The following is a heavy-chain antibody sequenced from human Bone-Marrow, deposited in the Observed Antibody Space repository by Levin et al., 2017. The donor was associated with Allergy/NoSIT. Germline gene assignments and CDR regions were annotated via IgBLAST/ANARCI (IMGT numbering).Heavy chain of an antibody. Sequence: NTGGSLRLSCRGSGFTFRNSNLNWVRQAPGKGLQWVSSMSGSGNYKNYADSVRGRFSISRDNAKNSVYLQMDSLRVEDTAVYFCLGLSPLRLPLWGQGTLVTVFS. CDR2: MSGSGNYK. CDR3: LGLSPLRLPL. D-gene: IGHD3-10*01. J-gene: IGHJ4*02. CDR1: GFTFRNSN. V-gene: IGHV3-21*01.